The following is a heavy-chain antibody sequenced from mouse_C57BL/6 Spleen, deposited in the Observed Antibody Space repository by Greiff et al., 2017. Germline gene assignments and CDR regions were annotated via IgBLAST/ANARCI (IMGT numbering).Heavy chain of an antibody. J-gene: IGHJ2*01. D-gene: IGHD2-2*01. CDR3: TTPMVTTRSFDD. V-gene: IGHV14-4*01. CDR1: GFNIKDDY. Sequence: EVQRVESGAELVRPGASVKLSCTASGFNIKDDYMHWVKQRPEQGLEWIGWIDPENGDTEYASKFQGKATITADTSSNTADLQLSSLTSEDTAVYYCTTPMVTTRSFDDWGQGTTLTVSS. CDR2: IDPENGDT.